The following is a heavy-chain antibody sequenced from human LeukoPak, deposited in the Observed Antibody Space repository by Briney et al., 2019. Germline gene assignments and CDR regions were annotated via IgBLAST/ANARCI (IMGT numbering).Heavy chain of an antibody. CDR3: ARGNYDFWSGYPNWFDP. Sequence: SGTLSFTCTVSGGSISSYYWSWIRQPPGKGLEWIGYIYYSGSTNYNPSLKSRVTISVDTSKNQFSLKLSSVTAADTAVYYCARGNYDFWSGYPNWFDPWGQGTLVTVSS. CDR1: GGSISSYY. D-gene: IGHD3-3*01. J-gene: IGHJ5*02. CDR2: IYYSGST. V-gene: IGHV4-59*01.